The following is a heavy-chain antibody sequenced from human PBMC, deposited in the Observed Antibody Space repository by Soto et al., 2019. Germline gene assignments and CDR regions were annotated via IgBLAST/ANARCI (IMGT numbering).Heavy chain of an antibody. CDR2: FIPIFGTA. J-gene: IGHJ6*02. D-gene: IGHD1-26*01. CDR1: GGTFSSYA. CDR3: ARSVGADYYYYGMDV. V-gene: IGHV1-69*01. Sequence: QVQLVQSGAEVKKPGSSVKVSCKASGGTFSSYAISWVRQAHGQGLEWMGGFIPIFGTANYAQKFHGRVMITADESTSTAYMELSSLRSEDTAVYYCARSVGADYYYYGMDVWGQGTTVTVSS.